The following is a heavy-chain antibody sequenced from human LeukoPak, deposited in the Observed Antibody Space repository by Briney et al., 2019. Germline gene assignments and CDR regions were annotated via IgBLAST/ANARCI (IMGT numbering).Heavy chain of an antibody. V-gene: IGHV4-39*01. CDR1: GGSISSGTYN. D-gene: IGHD2-2*01. Sequence: SETLSLTCTVSGGSISSGTYNWGWIRQPPGKGLEWIGSIYYSGSTYYNPSLKSRVTISVDTSKNQFSLKLSSVTAADTAVYYCARGPYCSSTSCPRYYYMDVWGKGTTVTVSS. CDR2: IYYSGST. J-gene: IGHJ6*03. CDR3: ARGPYCSSTSCPRYYYMDV.